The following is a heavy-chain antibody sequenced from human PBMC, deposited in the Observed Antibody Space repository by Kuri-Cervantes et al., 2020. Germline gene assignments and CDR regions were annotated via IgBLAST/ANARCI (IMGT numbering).Heavy chain of an antibody. D-gene: IGHD3-10*01. Sequence: GGSLRLSCAASGFTFSSYSMNWVRQAPGKGLEWVSYISSSGSTMYYADSVKGRFTISRDNAKNSLYLQMNSLRAEDTAVYYCAKSADLLWFGELLGGMDVWGQGTTVTVSS. J-gene: IGHJ6*02. V-gene: IGHV3-48*04. CDR1: GFTFSSYS. CDR3: AKSADLLWFGELLGGMDV. CDR2: ISSSGSTM.